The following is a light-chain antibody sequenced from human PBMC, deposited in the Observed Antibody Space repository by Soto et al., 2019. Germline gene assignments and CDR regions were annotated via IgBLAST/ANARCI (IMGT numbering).Light chain of an antibody. CDR2: GAS. J-gene: IGKJ4*01. CDR3: QKYNNWPPLT. V-gene: IGKV3-15*01. Sequence: EIVMTQSPATLSVSPGERATLSCRASQSVSSNLAWYQQKPGQAPRLLIYGASTRATGIPARFSGSGSGTEFTLTISSLQSEDFAVYYCQKYNNWPPLTVGGGTNVDIK. CDR1: QSVSSN.